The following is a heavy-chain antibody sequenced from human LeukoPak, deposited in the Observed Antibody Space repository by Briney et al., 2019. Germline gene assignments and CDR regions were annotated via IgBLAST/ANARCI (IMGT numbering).Heavy chain of an antibody. CDR3: ARQRGLMGGLVDY. CDR2: IYSSGST. Sequence: SETLSLTCTVSGGSMRSYYWSWIRQPPGKGLEWIGYIYSSGSTTYNPSLKSRVTISVDTSKNQFSLRVTSVTAADTAVYYCARQRGLMGGLVDYRGQGTPVTVSS. V-gene: IGHV4-4*09. CDR1: GGSMRSYY. J-gene: IGHJ4*02. D-gene: IGHD2-8*01.